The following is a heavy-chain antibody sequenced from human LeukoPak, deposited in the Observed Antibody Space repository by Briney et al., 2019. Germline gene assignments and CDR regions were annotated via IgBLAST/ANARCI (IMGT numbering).Heavy chain of an antibody. CDR3: AKAWVN. Sequence: GGSLRLSCTTSGFTFSSHGMHWVRQAPGKGLEWLTFIRYDGSNKYYADSVKGRFTISRDNSKNTLYLQMNSLRAEDTAVYYCAKAWVNWGQGTLVTVSS. D-gene: IGHD3-16*01. J-gene: IGHJ4*02. CDR1: GFTFSSHG. V-gene: IGHV3-30*02. CDR2: IRYDGSNK.